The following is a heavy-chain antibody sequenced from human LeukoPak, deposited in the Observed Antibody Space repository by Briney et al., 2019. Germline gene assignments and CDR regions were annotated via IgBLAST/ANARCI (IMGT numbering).Heavy chain of an antibody. V-gene: IGHV1-8*01. CDR2: MNPNSGNS. J-gene: IGHJ4*02. CDR1: GYTFTNYD. Sequence: ASVKVSCKASGYTFTNYDINWGRQAHGQGLEWMGYMNPNSGNSAYAQKFQGRVTITTDASISTASMELSGLRSEDTALYYCAREGLDYWGQGTLVTVSS. CDR3: AREGLDY.